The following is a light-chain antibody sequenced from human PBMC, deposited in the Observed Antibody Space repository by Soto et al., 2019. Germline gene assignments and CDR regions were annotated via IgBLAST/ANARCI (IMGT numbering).Light chain of an antibody. J-gene: IGLJ2*01. Sequence: QSVLTQPASVSGSPGQSITISCTGTSSDVGGYNYVCWYQQHPGKAPKLMIYDISNRPSGVSNRFSGSKSGTTASLTISGLQAEDEADYYCRSYTSRSTVVFGGGTKLTVL. CDR1: SSDVGGYNY. CDR3: RSYTSRSTVV. V-gene: IGLV2-14*01. CDR2: DIS.